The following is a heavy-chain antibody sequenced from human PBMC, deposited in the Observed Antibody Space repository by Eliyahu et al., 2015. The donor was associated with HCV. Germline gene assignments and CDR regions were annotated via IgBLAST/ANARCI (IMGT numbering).Heavy chain of an antibody. V-gene: IGHV4-30-4*08. D-gene: IGHD4-17*01. CDR1: GGSISSGDYY. CDR2: IYYSGST. J-gene: IGHJ5*02. CDR3: ARGMVGDYVLPWFDP. Sequence: QVQLQESGPGLVKPSQTLSLTCTVSGGSISSGDYYWSWIRQPPGKGLEWIGYIYYSGSTYYNPSLKSRVTISVDTSKNQFSLKLSSVTAADTAVYYCARGMVGDYVLPWFDPWGQGTLVTVSS.